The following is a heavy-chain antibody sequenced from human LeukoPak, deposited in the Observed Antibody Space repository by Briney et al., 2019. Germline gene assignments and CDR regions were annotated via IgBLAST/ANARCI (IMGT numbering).Heavy chain of an antibody. V-gene: IGHV3-48*01. J-gene: IGHJ6*02. CDR2: ISSSSSTI. CDR3: ARDPQNYDFWSGYYKDYYYYYGMDV. D-gene: IGHD3-3*01. Sequence: GGSLRLSCAASGFTFSSYSMHWVRQAPGKGLEWLSYISSSSSTIYYADSVKGRFTISRDNSKNTLYLQMNSLRAEDTAVYYCARDPQNYDFWSGYYKDYYYYYGMDVWGQGTTVTVSS. CDR1: GFTFSSYS.